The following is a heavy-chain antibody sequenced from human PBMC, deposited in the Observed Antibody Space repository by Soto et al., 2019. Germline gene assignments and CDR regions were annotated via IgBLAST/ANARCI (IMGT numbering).Heavy chain of an antibody. CDR2: TTYDGSDK. J-gene: IGHJ6*02. D-gene: IGHD3-9*01. V-gene: IGHV3-30*18. CDR1: EFSFTTYG. CDR3: AKDLRMIGYCGMDV. Sequence: QVQLVESGGGVVQPGRSLRLTCAASEFSFTTYGMHWVRQAPGKGLEWVAATTYDGSDKYYADYVKGRFTISRDNSKNTLYLQMNSLRAEDTAVYYCAKDLRMIGYCGMDVWGQGTTVTVSS.